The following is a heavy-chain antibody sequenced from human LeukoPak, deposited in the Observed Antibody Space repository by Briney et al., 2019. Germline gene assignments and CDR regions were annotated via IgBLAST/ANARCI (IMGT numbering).Heavy chain of an antibody. Sequence: GRSLRLSCAASGFTFSSYGMHWVRQAPGKGLEWVAVISYDGSNKYYADSVKGRFTISRDNSKNTLYLQMNSLRAEDTAVYYCARGGYETTVTTETDYFDYWGQGTLVTVSS. CDR3: ARGGYETTVTTETDYFDY. CDR2: ISYDGSNK. CDR1: GFTFSSYG. J-gene: IGHJ4*02. D-gene: IGHD4-17*01. V-gene: IGHV3-30*03.